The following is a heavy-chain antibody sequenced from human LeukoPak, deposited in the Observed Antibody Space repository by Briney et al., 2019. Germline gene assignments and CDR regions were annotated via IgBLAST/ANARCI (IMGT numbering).Heavy chain of an antibody. Sequence: GGSLRLSCVASGITFSSYSMNWVRQAPGKGLEWVSYISSFSGTINYADSVKGRFTISRDNAKNSLYLQMNSLRAEDTAVYYCARGLWTDYWGQGTLVTVSS. V-gene: IGHV3-48*01. J-gene: IGHJ4*02. CDR2: ISSFSGTI. CDR1: GITFSSYS. D-gene: IGHD4/OR15-4a*01. CDR3: ARGLWTDY.